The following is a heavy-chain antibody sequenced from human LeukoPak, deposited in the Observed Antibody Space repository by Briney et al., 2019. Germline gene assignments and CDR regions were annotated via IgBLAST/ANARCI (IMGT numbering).Heavy chain of an antibody. Sequence: EASVKVSCKASGGTFSSYAISWVRQAPGQGLEWMGGIIPIFGTANYAQKFQGRDTITTDESTSTAYMELSSLRSEDTAVYYCARETQVAPGGFDYWGQGTLVTVSS. CDR3: ARETQVAPGGFDY. CDR2: IIPIFGTA. D-gene: IGHD2-15*01. CDR1: GGTFSSYA. J-gene: IGHJ4*02. V-gene: IGHV1-69*05.